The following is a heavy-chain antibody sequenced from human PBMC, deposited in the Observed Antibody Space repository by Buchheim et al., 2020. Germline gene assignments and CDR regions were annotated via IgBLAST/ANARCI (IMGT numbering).Heavy chain of an antibody. CDR1: DGSFSSFY. CDR3: ARGTGQIVYFYGMDV. Sequence: QVLLQQGGARLLKPSETLSPTCDVSDGSFSSFYWTWIRQPPGKGLEWIGEFNYDGRTNYSPSLKSRVTISVDRSRKQFSLNLRSVTAADTGVYYCARGTGQIVYFYGMDVWGQGTT. V-gene: IGHV4-34*01. J-gene: IGHJ6*02. CDR2: FNYDGRT. D-gene: IGHD2-21*01.